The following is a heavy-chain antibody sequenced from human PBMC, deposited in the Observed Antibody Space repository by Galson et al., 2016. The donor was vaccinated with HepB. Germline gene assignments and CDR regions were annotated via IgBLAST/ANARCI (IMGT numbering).Heavy chain of an antibody. Sequence: PALVKPTQTLTLTCTLSGFGLNTHGVGVAWIRQPPGKALEWLALVYWDGEERYNPSLKSRLTISRDTSKNQVVVTMTDMQPVDAGTYFCARRQVVCHTGFFDSWGQGALVTVSS. J-gene: IGHJ4*02. V-gene: IGHV2-5*02. CDR2: VYWDGEE. D-gene: IGHD5-12*01. CDR3: ARRQVVCHTGFFDS. CDR1: GFGLNTHGVG.